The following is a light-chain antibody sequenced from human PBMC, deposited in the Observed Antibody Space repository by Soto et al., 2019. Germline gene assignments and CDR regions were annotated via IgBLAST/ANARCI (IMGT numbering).Light chain of an antibody. V-gene: IGLV2-14*03. Sequence: QSALTQPASVSGSPGQSITISCAGTSSDIGGSNYVSWYQQHPGKAPKLIIYGVSNRPSGVSNRFFGSKSVNTASLTISGLQAEIEADYFCYSSRSTTSPFYFFATGTKLTVL. CDR2: GVS. CDR1: SSDIGGSNY. CDR3: YSSRSTTSPFYF. J-gene: IGLJ1*01.